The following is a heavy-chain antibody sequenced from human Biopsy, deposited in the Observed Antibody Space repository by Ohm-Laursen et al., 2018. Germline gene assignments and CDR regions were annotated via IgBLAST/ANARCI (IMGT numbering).Heavy chain of an antibody. V-gene: IGHV3-30*18. J-gene: IGHJ6*02. CDR2: IYNDGINE. Sequence: SLRLSCTASGFTFKNDNMHWVRQAPGKGLEWVAAIYNDGINEYYADSVKGRFTISRDNSRDTLYLQMSSLRAEDTAVYYCAKDRYNYTPIGGFSMDVWGQGTTVTVSS. CDR3: AKDRYNYTPIGGFSMDV. CDR1: GFTFKNDN. D-gene: IGHD5-18*01.